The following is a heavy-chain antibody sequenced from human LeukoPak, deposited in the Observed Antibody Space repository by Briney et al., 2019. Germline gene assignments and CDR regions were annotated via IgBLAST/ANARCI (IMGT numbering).Heavy chain of an antibody. J-gene: IGHJ4*02. CDR3: ARDSGYYDSSGYYPGNFDY. CDR1: GFTFSSYW. CDR2: IKQDGSEK. D-gene: IGHD3-22*01. V-gene: IGHV3-7*01. Sequence: GGSLRLSCAASGFTFSSYWMSWVRQAPGKGLEWVANIKQDGSEKYYVDPVKGRFTISRDNAKNSLYLQMNSLRAEDTAVYYCARDSGYYDSSGYYPGNFDYWGQGTLVTVSS.